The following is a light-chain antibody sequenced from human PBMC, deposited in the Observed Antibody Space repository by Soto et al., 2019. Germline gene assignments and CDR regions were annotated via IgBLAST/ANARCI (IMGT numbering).Light chain of an antibody. J-gene: IGKJ1*01. V-gene: IGKV3-15*01. Sequence: EIVFTPSPGTPALSPGGRATPSFRASQSVSSNLAWYQQKPGQAPSLLIYGAFTRATGIPARFSGTGSGTEFTLTISSLQSEDFALYYCQQYNDWPLTFGQGTKVDIK. CDR2: GAF. CDR3: QQYNDWPLT. CDR1: QSVSSN.